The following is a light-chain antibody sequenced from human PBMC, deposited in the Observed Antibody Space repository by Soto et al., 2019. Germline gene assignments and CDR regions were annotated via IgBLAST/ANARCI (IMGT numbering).Light chain of an antibody. CDR3: QQYGSSPPT. Sequence: EIVLTQSPGTLSLSPGERATLSCRASQSVSSSYLAWYQQKPGQAPRLLIYGASRRATGIPDRFSGSGSGTDFTITISRLEPEDFAVYYCQQYGSSPPTFGQGTRLEIK. V-gene: IGKV3-20*01. J-gene: IGKJ5*01. CDR1: QSVSSSY. CDR2: GAS.